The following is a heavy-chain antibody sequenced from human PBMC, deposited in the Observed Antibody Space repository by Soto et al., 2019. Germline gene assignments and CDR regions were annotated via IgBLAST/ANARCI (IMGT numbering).Heavy chain of an antibody. D-gene: IGHD7-27*01. V-gene: IGHV3-30*03. Sequence: QVRLVESGGGVVLPGRPLRLSCAASGFAFSTSDIHWVRQAPGKGLEWVALISYDGGNQYYADSVKGRFTISRYNSKSTLYLQMSRLTTEDTASYYCARNLGAPGDVWGPGTLVTVSS. CDR2: ISYDGGNQ. J-gene: IGHJ4*02. CDR3: ARNLGAPGDV. CDR1: GFAFSTSD.